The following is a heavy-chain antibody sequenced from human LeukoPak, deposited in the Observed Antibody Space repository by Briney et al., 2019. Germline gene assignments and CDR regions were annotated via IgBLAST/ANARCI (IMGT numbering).Heavy chain of an antibody. J-gene: IGHJ4*02. V-gene: IGHV6-1*01. CDR2: TYYRSKWYN. CDR1: GDSISSSTAA. CDR3: AREEGSVNDC. Sequence: SQTLSLTCAISGDSISSSTAAWTWIRQSPSRGLEWLGRTYYRSKWYNEYAESVKSRITISPDTSKNQFSLQLNSVTPEDTAVYYCAREEGSVNDCWGQGTLVTVSS. D-gene: IGHD1-26*01.